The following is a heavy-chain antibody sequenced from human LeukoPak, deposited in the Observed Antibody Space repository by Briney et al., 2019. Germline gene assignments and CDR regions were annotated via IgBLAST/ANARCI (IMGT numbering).Heavy chain of an antibody. J-gene: IGHJ4*02. CDR3: ARGEEITMTDWGFDY. D-gene: IGHD3-22*01. V-gene: IGHV3-33*01. CDR2: IWYDGSNK. CDR1: GFTFSSYG. Sequence: GALRLSCAASGFTFSSYGMHWVRQAPGKGLEWVAVIWYDGSNKYYADSVKGRFTISRDNSKNTLYLQMNSLRAEDTAVYYCARGEEITMTDWGFDYWGQGTLVTVSS.